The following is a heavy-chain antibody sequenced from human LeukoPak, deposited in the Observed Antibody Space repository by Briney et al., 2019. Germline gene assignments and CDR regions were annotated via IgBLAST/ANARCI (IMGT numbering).Heavy chain of an antibody. CDR1: GYTFTSYC. CDR2: IYPGDSDT. J-gene: IGHJ4*02. Sequence: GESLKISCKGSGYTFTSYCIAWVRQMPGKGLEWMGIIYPGDSDTRYSPSFQGQVPFSADKSISSAYLQWNSLKASDTAMYFCARSFVSYYPDYWGQGTLVTVSS. D-gene: IGHD1-26*01. V-gene: IGHV5-51*01. CDR3: ARSFVSYYPDY.